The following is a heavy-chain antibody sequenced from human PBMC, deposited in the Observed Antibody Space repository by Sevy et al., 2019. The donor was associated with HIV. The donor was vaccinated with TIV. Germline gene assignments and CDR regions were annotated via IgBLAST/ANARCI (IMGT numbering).Heavy chain of an antibody. CDR2: IYYTGST. CDR3: ARPEYRGSYLTGFDY. Sequence: SETLSLTCTVSGDSISSSAYYWGWIRQPPGKGLEWIGSIYYTGSTYYNPSLKSRITISVDTSKNQFSLKLNSVTAADTAVYYCARPEYRGSYLTGFDYWGQGALVTVSS. J-gene: IGHJ4*02. CDR1: GDSISSSAYY. D-gene: IGHD1-26*01. V-gene: IGHV4-39*01.